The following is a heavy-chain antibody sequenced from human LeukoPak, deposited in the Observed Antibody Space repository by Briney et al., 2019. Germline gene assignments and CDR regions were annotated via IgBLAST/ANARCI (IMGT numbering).Heavy chain of an antibody. Sequence: SETLSLTCAVYGGSFSGYYWSWIRQPPGKGPEWIGEINHSGSTNYNPSLKSRVTISVDTSKNQFSLKLSSVTAADTAVYYCARGRMVRGVIIYNWFDPWGQGTLVTVSS. J-gene: IGHJ5*02. CDR3: ARGRMVRGVIIYNWFDP. CDR1: GGSFSGYY. CDR2: INHSGST. D-gene: IGHD3-10*01. V-gene: IGHV4-34*01.